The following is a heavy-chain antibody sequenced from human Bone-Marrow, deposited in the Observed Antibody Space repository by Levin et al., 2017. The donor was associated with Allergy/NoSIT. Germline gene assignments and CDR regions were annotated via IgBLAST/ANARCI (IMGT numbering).Heavy chain of an antibody. CDR2: ISESGGGT. CDR3: AKGEDFGSSSSWYSTD. V-gene: IGHV3-23*01. Sequence: SCAASGFTFSSYAMSWVRQAPGKGLEWVSVISESGGGTYYADSVQGRFTISRDRSKNTLYLQMNSLRVEDTALYYCAKGEDFGSSSSWYSTDWGQGTLVTVSS. J-gene: IGHJ4*02. D-gene: IGHD6-13*01. CDR1: GFTFSSYA.